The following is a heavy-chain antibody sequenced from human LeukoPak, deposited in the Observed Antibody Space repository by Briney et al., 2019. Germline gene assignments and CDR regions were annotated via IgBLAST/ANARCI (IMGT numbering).Heavy chain of an antibody. D-gene: IGHD3-3*01. J-gene: IGHJ4*02. V-gene: IGHV3-23*01. CDR1: GFTFSNYA. Sequence: GGSLRLSCGASGFTFSNYAMSWVRQAPGKGLEWVSTSSGNGGSTYYGDSVKGRFTISRDNVKNTLHLQMSSLRAEDTAVYYCARGASSFGTLDYWGPGTLVTVSS. CDR3: ARGASSFGTLDY. CDR2: SSGNGGST.